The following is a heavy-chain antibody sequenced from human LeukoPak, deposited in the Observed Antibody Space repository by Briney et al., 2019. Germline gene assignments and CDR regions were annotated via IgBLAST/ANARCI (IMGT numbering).Heavy chain of an antibody. CDR3: ARGDGYNWEYYFDY. V-gene: IGHV3-74*01. CDR1: GFTFSSYW. CDR2: INTDGTTT. J-gene: IGHJ4*02. D-gene: IGHD5-24*01. Sequence: GMSLRLSCGASGFTFSSYWMHWVRQAPGEGLVWVSRINTDGTTTDHADSVKGRFTISRDNAKNTLYLQMNSLRAEDTAVYYCARGDGYNWEYYFDYWGQGTLVTVSS.